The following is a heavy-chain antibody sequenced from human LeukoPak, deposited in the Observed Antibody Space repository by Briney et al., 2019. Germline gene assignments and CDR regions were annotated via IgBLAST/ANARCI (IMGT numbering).Heavy chain of an antibody. CDR1: GYTFTGYY. J-gene: IGHJ3*02. Sequence: GASVKVSCKASGYTFTGYYMHWVRQAPGQGLEWMGWINPNSGGTNYAQKFQGRVTMTRDTSISTAYMELSRLRSDDTAVYYCARVRCSGYDSGGAFDIWGQGTMVTVSS. D-gene: IGHD5-12*01. V-gene: IGHV1-2*02. CDR3: ARVRCSGYDSGGAFDI. CDR2: INPNSGGT.